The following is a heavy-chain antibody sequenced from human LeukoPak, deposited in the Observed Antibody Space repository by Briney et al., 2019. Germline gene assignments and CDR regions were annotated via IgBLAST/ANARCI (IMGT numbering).Heavy chain of an antibody. V-gene: IGHV3-21*01. CDR2: ISSSSSYI. J-gene: IGHJ4*02. CDR1: GFTFSSYA. CDR3: ARDPGGLVQLERGHFDY. D-gene: IGHD1-1*01. Sequence: GGSLRLSCAASGFTFSSYAMSWVRQAPGKGLEWVSSISSSSSYIYYADSVKGRFTISRDNAKNSLYLQMNSLRAEDTAVYYCARDPGGLVQLERGHFDYWGQGTLVTVSS.